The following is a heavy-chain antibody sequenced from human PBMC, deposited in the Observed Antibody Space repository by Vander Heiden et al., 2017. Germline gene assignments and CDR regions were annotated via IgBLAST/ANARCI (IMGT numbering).Heavy chain of an antibody. J-gene: IGHJ4*02. CDR1: GFTFRTYA. Sequence: EVQLLESGGGLVQPGGSLRVSCPASGFTFRTYAIGWVRRGPGKGLEWVSSMSGSGGSTYYADSVKGRFTISRDNSKNTLYLQMNSLRAEDTAVYYCAKDRWFGESHNRFDSWGQGTLVTVSP. CDR3: AKDRWFGESHNRFDS. D-gene: IGHD3-10*01. V-gene: IGHV3-23*01. CDR2: MSGSGGST.